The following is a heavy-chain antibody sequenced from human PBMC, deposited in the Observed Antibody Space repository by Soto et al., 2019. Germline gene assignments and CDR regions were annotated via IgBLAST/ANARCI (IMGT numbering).Heavy chain of an antibody. CDR1: GGTFSSYA. D-gene: IGHD1-26*01. CDR3: ARDSGSFVGNDY. CDR2: IIPIFGTA. V-gene: IGHV1-69*13. J-gene: IGHJ4*02. Sequence: SVKVSCKASGGTFSSYAISWVRQAPGQGLEWMGGIIPIFGTANYAQKFQGRVTITADESTSTAYMELSSLRSEDTAVYYCARDSGSFVGNDYWGQGTLVTVSS.